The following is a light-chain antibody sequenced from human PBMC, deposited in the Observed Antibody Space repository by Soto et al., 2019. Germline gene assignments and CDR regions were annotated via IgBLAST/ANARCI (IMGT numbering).Light chain of an antibody. Sequence: QSALTQPPTASGSPGQSVTISCTGTSSDVGGYKYVSWYQQHPGKAPKLMIYEVTKRPSGVPDRFSGSKSGNTASLTVSGLQAEDEADYYCSSYAGSNAWVFGGGTKLTVL. CDR2: EVT. CDR1: SSDVGGYKY. CDR3: SSYAGSNAWV. J-gene: IGLJ3*02. V-gene: IGLV2-8*01.